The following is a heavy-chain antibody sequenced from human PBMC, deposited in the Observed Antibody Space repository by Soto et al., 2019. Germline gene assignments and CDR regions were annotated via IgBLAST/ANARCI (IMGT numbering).Heavy chain of an antibody. Sequence: ASVKVSCKASGYTFTSYAMHWVRQAPGQRLEWMGWINAGNGNTKYSQKFQGRVTITRDTSASTAYMELSSLRSEDTAVYYCARGGSLHWYFALWGRGTLVTVSS. CDR3: ARGGSLHWYFAL. CDR1: GYTFTSYA. J-gene: IGHJ2*01. V-gene: IGHV1-3*01. CDR2: INAGNGNT. D-gene: IGHD1-26*01.